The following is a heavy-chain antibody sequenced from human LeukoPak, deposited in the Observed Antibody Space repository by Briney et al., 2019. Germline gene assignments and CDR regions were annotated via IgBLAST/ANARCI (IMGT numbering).Heavy chain of an antibody. J-gene: IGHJ4*02. CDR1: GGSISSYY. CDR3: ARETLYCSGGSCYDYFDY. Sequence: PSETLSLTCTVSGGSISSYYWSWIRQPAGKGLEWIGCIYTSGSTNYNPSLKSRVTMSVDTSKNQFSLKLSSVTAADTAVYYCARETLYCSGGSCYDYFDYWGQGTLVTVSS. D-gene: IGHD2-15*01. V-gene: IGHV4-4*07. CDR2: IYTSGST.